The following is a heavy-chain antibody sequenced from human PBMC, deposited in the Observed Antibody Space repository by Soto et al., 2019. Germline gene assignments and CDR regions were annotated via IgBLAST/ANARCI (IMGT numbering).Heavy chain of an antibody. CDR1: GFTFSSYA. CDR3: ARPYDSSGYSQYYYYYGMDV. CDR2: ISYDGSNK. Sequence: GGSLRLSCAASGFTFSSYAMHWVRQSPGKGLEWVAVISYDGSNKYYADSVKGRFTISRDNSKNTLYLQMNSLRAEDTAVYYCARPYDSSGYSQYYYYYGMDVWGQGTTVTVSS. D-gene: IGHD3-22*01. V-gene: IGHV3-30-3*01. J-gene: IGHJ6*02.